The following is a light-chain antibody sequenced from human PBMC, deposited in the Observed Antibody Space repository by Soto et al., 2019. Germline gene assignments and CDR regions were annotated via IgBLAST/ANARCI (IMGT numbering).Light chain of an antibody. Sequence: QSVLTQPPSASGTPGQRVTISCSGSSSNIGSNTVNWYQQLPGTAPKLLIYSNNQRPSGVPDRFSGSKSGTSASLAISGLQSEDEADYYCCSYAGSYILGVFGGGTKVTVL. CDR1: SSNIGSNT. V-gene: IGLV1-44*01. CDR2: SNN. J-gene: IGLJ2*01. CDR3: CSYAGSYILGV.